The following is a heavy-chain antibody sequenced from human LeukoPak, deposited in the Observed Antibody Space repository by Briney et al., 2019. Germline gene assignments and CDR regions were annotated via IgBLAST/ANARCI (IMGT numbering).Heavy chain of an antibody. CDR3: ARHHSGSGSYLGN. J-gene: IGHJ4*02. D-gene: IGHD3-10*01. V-gene: IGHV3-66*04. CDR2: IYSGGST. CDR1: GFTVSSNY. Sequence: PGGSLRLSCAASGFTVSSNYLSWVRQAPGKGLEWGSVIYSGGSTYYAVSVKGRFTISRDNSKNTLYLQMNSLRAEDTAVYYCARHHSGSGSYLGNWGQGTLVIVSS.